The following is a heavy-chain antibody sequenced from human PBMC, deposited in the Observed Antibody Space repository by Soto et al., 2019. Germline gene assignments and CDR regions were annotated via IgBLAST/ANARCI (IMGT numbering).Heavy chain of an antibody. CDR2: IRNPGYGGAT. CDR1: GFSFGDYA. CDR3: VRGSFGYYGP. Sequence: GGSLRLSCTTSGFSFGDYAMTWVRQAPGKGLEWVGFIRNPGYGGATEYATPVKGRFIISRDDSMSSAYLQLNSLKVDDSAVYYCVRGSFGYYGPWGQGTLVTVSS. D-gene: IGHD3-3*01. V-gene: IGHV3-49*04. J-gene: IGHJ5*02.